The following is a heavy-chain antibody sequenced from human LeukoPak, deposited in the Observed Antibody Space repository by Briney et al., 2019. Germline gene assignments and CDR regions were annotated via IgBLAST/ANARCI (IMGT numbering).Heavy chain of an antibody. CDR3: ARERSGYSSGRYGMDV. J-gene: IGHJ6*02. V-gene: IGHV1-69*13. D-gene: IGHD6-19*01. CDR2: IIPIFGTA. CDR1: GGTFSSYA. Sequence: ASVKVSCKASGGTFSSYAISWVRQAPGQGLEWMGGIIPIFGTANYAQKFQGRVTITADESTSTAYMELSSLRSEDTAVYYCARERSGYSSGRYGMDVWGQGTTVTGSS.